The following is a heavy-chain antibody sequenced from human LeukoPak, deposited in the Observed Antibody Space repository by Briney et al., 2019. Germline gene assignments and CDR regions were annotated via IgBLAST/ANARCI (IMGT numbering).Heavy chain of an antibody. V-gene: IGHV3-30-3*01. CDR1: GFTFSSYA. CDR2: ISYDGSNK. Sequence: GRSLRLSCAASGFTFSSYAMHWVRQAPGKGLEWVAVISYDGSNKYYADSVKGRFTISRDNSKNTLYLQMNSLRAEDTAVYYCAKDLVSIAARPDAFDIWGQGTMVTVSS. CDR3: AKDLVSIAARPDAFDI. D-gene: IGHD6-6*01. J-gene: IGHJ3*02.